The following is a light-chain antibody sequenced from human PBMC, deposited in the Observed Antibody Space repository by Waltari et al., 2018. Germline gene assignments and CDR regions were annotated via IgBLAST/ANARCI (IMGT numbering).Light chain of an antibody. CDR3: QQSYR. J-gene: IGKJ5*01. V-gene: IGKV1-39*01. CDR1: QSSSDY. CDR2: AAS. Sequence: DIQMTQSPSSLSASVGDRVTITCRASQSSSDYLNWYQQKPGKAPKLPIYAASTLQSGVPSRFSGRGAGTDFALTISSLQPEYCAAYYCQQSYRFGQGTRLEIK.